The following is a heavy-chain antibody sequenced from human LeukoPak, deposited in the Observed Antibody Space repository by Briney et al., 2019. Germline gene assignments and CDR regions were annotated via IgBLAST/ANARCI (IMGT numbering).Heavy chain of an antibody. CDR3: ARGSEYYDFWSGYYKADYFDY. Sequence: GRSLRLSCAASGFTFSSYSMNWVRQAPGKGLEWVSSISSSSSYIYYADSVKGRFTISRDNAKNSLYLQMNSLRAEDTAVYYCARGSEYYDFWSGYYKADYFDYWGQGTLVTVSS. V-gene: IGHV3-21*01. D-gene: IGHD3-3*01. CDR1: GFTFSSYS. CDR2: ISSSSSYI. J-gene: IGHJ4*02.